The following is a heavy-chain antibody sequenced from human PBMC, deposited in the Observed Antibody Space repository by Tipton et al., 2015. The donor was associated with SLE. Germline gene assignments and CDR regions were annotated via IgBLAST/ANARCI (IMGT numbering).Heavy chain of an antibody. V-gene: IGHV4-59*01. CDR1: SGSISSYY. D-gene: IGHD1-26*01. Sequence: TLSLTCTVSSGSISSYYWSWIRQPPGKGLEWIGYIYYSGSTNYNPSLKSRVTISVDTSKNQFSLKLKTVTAADTAVYYCARGSRVEEDLDYWGPGTLVTVSS. CDR3: ARGSRVEEDLDY. CDR2: IYYSGST. J-gene: IGHJ4*02.